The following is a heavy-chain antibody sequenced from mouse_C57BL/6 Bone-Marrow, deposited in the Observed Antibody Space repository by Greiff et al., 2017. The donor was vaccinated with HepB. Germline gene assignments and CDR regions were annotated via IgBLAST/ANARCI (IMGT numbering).Heavy chain of an antibody. CDR2: INPNNGGT. V-gene: IGHV1-26*01. CDR3: ARYPIYYYGSRYFDY. Sequence: EVQLQQSGPELVKPGASVKISCKASGYTFTDYYMNWVKQSHGKSLEWIGDINPNNGGTSYNQKFKGKATLTVDKSSSTAYMELRSLTSEDSAVYYCARYPIYYYGSRYFDYWGQGTTLTVSS. CDR1: GYTFTDYY. D-gene: IGHD1-1*01. J-gene: IGHJ2*01.